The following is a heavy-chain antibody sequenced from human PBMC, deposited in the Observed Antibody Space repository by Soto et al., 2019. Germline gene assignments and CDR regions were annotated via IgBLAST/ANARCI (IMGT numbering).Heavy chain of an antibody. CDR1: GYTFTGYY. CDR3: AVNYGDYEGAFDI. D-gene: IGHD4-17*01. Sequence: ASVKVSCKASGYTFTGYYMHWVRQAPGQGLEWMGWINPNSGGTNYAQKFQGWVTMTRDTSISTAYMELSRLRSDDTAVYYCAVNYGDYEGAFDIWGQGTMVTVSS. V-gene: IGHV1-2*04. J-gene: IGHJ3*02. CDR2: INPNSGGT.